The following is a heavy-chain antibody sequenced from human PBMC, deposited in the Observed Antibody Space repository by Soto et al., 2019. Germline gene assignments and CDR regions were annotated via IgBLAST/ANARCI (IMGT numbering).Heavy chain of an antibody. D-gene: IGHD6-13*01. J-gene: IGHJ3*02. V-gene: IGHV3-53*01. Sequence: GGSLRLSCAASGFTVSSNYMSWVRQAPGKGLEWVSVIYSGGSTYYADSVKGRFTISRDNSKNTLYLQMNSLRAEDTAVYYCARDYSSSTDAFVIWGQGTMVTVS. CDR1: GFTVSSNY. CDR3: ARDYSSSTDAFVI. CDR2: IYSGGST.